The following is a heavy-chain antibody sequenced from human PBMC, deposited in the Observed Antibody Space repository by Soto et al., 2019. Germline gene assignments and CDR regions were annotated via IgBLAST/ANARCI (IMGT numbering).Heavy chain of an antibody. CDR2: ISYDGSNK. D-gene: IGHD1-26*01. V-gene: IGHV3-30-3*01. CDR3: ARDIYSGSPTFDY. Sequence: QVQLVESGGGVVQPGRSLRLSCAASGFTFSSYAMHWVRQAPGKGLEWVAVISYDGSNKYYADSVKGRFTISRDNSKNTLYLQMNSLRAEDTAVYYCARDIYSGSPTFDYWGQGTLVTVSS. CDR1: GFTFSSYA. J-gene: IGHJ4*02.